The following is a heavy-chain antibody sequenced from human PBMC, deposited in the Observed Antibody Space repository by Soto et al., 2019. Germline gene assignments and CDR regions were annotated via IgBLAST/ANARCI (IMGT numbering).Heavy chain of an antibody. CDR2: ISPNSGGT. CDR1: GYTFTGYY. D-gene: IGHD1-26*01. CDR3: GKGRSGDVGVFY. V-gene: IGHV1-2*02. J-gene: IGHJ4*02. Sequence: QVQLVQSGAEVKKSGASVKVSCKASGYTFTGYYIHWVRQAPGQGPEWMGEISPNSGGTKYAQRFHGRVTMTRDTYITTVYMELSNLSPDDTAVYYCGKGRSGDVGVFYWGQGTLVTVYS.